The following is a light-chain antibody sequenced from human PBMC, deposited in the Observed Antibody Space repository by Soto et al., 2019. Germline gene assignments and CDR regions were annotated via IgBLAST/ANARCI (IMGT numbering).Light chain of an antibody. Sequence: QSALTQPHSASGSPGQAVTLSCTGTSSEVGGYNYVSCYQQHPGKAPKLMIYEVSKRPSGVPDRFSGSKSGNTASLTVSGLQAEDEAEYYCSSYAGRYVVFGGGTKLTVL. V-gene: IGLV2-8*01. CDR2: EVS. CDR1: SSEVGGYNY. CDR3: SSYAGRYVV. J-gene: IGLJ2*01.